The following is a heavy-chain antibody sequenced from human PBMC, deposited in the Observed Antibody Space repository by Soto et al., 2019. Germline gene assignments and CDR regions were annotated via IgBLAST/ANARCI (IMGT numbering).Heavy chain of an antibody. CDR1: GGTFSSYA. Sequence: QVQLVQSGAEVKKPGSSVKVSCKASGGTFSSYAISWVRQAPGQGLEWMGGIIPIFGTANYAQKFQGRVTITADESASTGYMELSSVRSEDTAVYYCAGDRAYSSRDDAFDIWGQGTMVTVSS. CDR2: IIPIFGTA. V-gene: IGHV1-69*12. J-gene: IGHJ3*02. D-gene: IGHD6-13*01. CDR3: AGDRAYSSRDDAFDI.